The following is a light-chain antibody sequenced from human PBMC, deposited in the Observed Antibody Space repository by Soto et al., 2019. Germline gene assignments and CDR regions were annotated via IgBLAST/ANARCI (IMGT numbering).Light chain of an antibody. Sequence: EIVLTQFPATLSLSPGEEATLSCRASQSFGTSLAWYQQRPAQAPKLLIYDTFKVAAGVPARFSGSGSGADFTLTISGLEPEDFAVYYGQQGGSFGGGTKVQIK. V-gene: IGKV3-11*01. CDR1: QSFGTS. CDR2: DTF. J-gene: IGKJ4*01. CDR3: QQGGS.